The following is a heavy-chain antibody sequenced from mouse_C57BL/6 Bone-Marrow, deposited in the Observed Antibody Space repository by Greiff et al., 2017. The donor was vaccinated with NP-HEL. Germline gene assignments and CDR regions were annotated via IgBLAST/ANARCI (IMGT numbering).Heavy chain of an antibody. CDR2: IDPSDSYT. D-gene: IGHD4-1*01. CDR1: GSTFTSYW. Sequence: QVQLQQPGAELVKPGASVKLSCKASGSTFTSYWMQWVKQRPGQGLEWIGEIDPSDSYTNYNQKFKGKATLTVDTSSSTAYMQLSSLTSEDSAVYYCARLGLHWYFDVWGTGTTVTVSS. J-gene: IGHJ1*03. CDR3: ARLGLHWYFDV. V-gene: IGHV1-50*01.